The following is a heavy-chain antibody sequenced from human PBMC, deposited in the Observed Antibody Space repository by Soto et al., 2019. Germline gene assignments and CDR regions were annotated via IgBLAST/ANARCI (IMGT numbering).Heavy chain of an antibody. D-gene: IGHD2-2*01. CDR2: IYYSGST. V-gene: IGHV4-30-4*01. CDR1: GGSISSGDYY. Sequence: PSETLSLTCTVSGGSISSGDYYWSWIRQPPGKGLEWIGYIYYSGSTYYSPSLKSRVTISVDTSKNQFSLKLSSATAADTAVYYCARANIPGILYGGMDVWGQGTTVTVSS. CDR3: ARANIPGILYGGMDV. J-gene: IGHJ6*02.